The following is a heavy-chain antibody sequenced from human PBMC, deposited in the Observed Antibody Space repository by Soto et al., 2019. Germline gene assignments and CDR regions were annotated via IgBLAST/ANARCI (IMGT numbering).Heavy chain of an antibody. CDR1: GFSVSSNY. D-gene: IGHD4-17*01. J-gene: IGHJ4*02. CDR3: ARGGGPFMNSATNPLDY. V-gene: IGHV3-53*04. Sequence: VPLVESGGGLVQPGGSLRLSCVVSGFSVSSNYMSWVRQAPGKGLDWVSVIYADGTTYYGDSVKGRFTISRHNSKNTLYLQLDSLSTEDTAVYYCARGGGPFMNSATNPLDYWGQGTLVTVSS. CDR2: IYADGTT.